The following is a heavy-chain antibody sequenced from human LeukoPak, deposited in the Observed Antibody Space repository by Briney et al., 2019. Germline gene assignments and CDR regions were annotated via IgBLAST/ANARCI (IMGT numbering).Heavy chain of an antibody. CDR2: MNPNSGNT. CDR3: VRAMAPLDTFNYQYAMDV. Sequence: ASVKISCKASGYTFNNYDINWVRQAPGQGLEWMGWMNPNSGNTGYAQKFQGRFTLTRETFISTAYMELSSLRSDDTAVYYCVRAMAPLDTFNYQYAMDVWGQGTMVTVSS. J-gene: IGHJ6*02. D-gene: IGHD5-24*01. V-gene: IGHV1-8*01. CDR1: GYTFNNYD.